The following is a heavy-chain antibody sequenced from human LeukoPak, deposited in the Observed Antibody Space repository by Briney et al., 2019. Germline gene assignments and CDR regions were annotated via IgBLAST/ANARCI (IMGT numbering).Heavy chain of an antibody. CDR2: IIPIFGTA. V-gene: IGHV1-69*13. J-gene: IGHJ4*02. CDR3: ASARRAYCSGGSCYSPLDY. D-gene: IGHD2-15*01. Sequence: GASVKLCCSASGATFTSYAISWGREAPGQGLEWRGGIIPIFGTADCAQKVQGRVTTTADESTSTAYMELNSLGSQDTTVYYSASARRAYCSGGSCYSPLDYWGQGTLVTVSS. CDR1: GATFTSYA.